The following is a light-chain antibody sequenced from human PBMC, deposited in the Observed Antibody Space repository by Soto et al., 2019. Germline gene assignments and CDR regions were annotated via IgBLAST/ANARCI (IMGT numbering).Light chain of an antibody. CDR3: QQYNDWPPWT. V-gene: IGKV3-15*01. Sequence: EIVLTQSPGTLSLSPGERATLSCRAIQSVSSSYLAWYQQKPGQAPRLLIYGASTRATGIPARFSGSGSGTDFSLTITSLQSEDFAVYYCQQYNDWPPWTFGQGTKVDI. J-gene: IGKJ1*01. CDR2: GAS. CDR1: QSVSSSY.